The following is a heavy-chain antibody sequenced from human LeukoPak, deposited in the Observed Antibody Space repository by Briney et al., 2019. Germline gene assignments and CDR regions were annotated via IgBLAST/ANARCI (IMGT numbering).Heavy chain of an antibody. Sequence: GGSLRLSCAASGFTFSLYWMHWVRHTPGKGLVWVSRLNSDGSVTNYADSVKGRFTISRDNAKNTLYLQMNSLRAEDTALYYCVREYCGGDCYTNFWGQGTLVTVSS. CDR2: LNSDGSVT. CDR1: GFTFSLYW. CDR3: VREYCGGDCYTNF. V-gene: IGHV3-74*01. D-gene: IGHD2-21*02. J-gene: IGHJ4*02.